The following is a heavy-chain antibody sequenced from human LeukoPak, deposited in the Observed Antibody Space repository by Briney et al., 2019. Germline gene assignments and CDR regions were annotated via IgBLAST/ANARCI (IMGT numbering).Heavy chain of an antibody. Sequence: GGSLRLSCAASGFTVSSNYMSWVRQAPGKGLEWVSIIYIAGTTHYADSVKGRFTISRDNSKNTLFLQMNSPRAEDTAMYYCARAVSGYYFDYWGQGALVTVSS. CDR3: ARAVSGYYFDY. CDR1: GFTVSSNY. J-gene: IGHJ4*02. D-gene: IGHD6-19*01. CDR2: IYIAGTT. V-gene: IGHV3-53*01.